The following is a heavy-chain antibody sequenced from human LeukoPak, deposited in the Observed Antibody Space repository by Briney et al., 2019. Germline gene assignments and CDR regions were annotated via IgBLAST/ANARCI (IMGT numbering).Heavy chain of an antibody. J-gene: IGHJ4*02. CDR3: ARDSYVYVWGSYRYTLFDY. V-gene: IGHV3-21*01. CDR2: ISSSSYI. CDR1: GFTFSSYS. D-gene: IGHD3-16*02. Sequence: GGSLRLSCAASGFTFSSYSMNWVRQAPGKGLEWVSSISSSSYIYYADSVKGRFAISRDNAKNSLYLQMNSLRAEDTAVSYCARDSYVYVWGSYRYTLFDYWGQGTLVTVSS.